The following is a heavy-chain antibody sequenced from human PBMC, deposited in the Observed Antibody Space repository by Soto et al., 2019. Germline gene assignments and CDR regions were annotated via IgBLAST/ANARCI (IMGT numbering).Heavy chain of an antibody. CDR2: IVPMFGTA. V-gene: IGHV1-69*06. Sequence: SVKASCKASGGTFSNHAISWVRQAPGQGLEWMGGIVPMFGTANYAQKFQGRVTTTADKSTNTAYMELTSLRSDDTAVYYCARDFYGSVIYLHYYYHYVMDVWGQGSTVTVSS. D-gene: IGHD3-10*01. J-gene: IGHJ6*02. CDR3: ARDFYGSVIYLHYYYHYVMDV. CDR1: GGTFSNHA.